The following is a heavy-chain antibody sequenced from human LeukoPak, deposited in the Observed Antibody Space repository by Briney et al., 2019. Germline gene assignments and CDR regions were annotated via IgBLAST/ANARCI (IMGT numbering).Heavy chain of an antibody. J-gene: IGHJ5*02. Sequence: PSETLSLTCAVYGGSFSGYYWSWIRQPPGKGLEWIGEINHSGSTNYNPSLKSRVTISVDTSKNQFSLKLSSVTAADTAVYYCARGLLTGYSSSWYVGSYNWFDPSGQGTLVTVSS. CDR2: INHSGST. CDR1: GGSFSGYY. CDR3: ARGLLTGYSSSWYVGSYNWFDP. V-gene: IGHV4-34*01. D-gene: IGHD6-13*01.